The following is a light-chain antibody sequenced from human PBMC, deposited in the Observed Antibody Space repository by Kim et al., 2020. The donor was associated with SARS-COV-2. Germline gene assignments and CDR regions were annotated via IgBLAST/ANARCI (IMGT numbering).Light chain of an antibody. CDR1: SGSIATTY. J-gene: IGLJ2*01. Sequence: GKTVTIACTRSSGSIATTYVQWYQQRPGSAPTTVIYEDNQRPSGVPDRFSGSIDSSSNSASLTISGLKTEDEADYYCQSYDSRSVVFGGGTKLTVL. CDR2: EDN. V-gene: IGLV6-57*03. CDR3: QSYDSRSVV.